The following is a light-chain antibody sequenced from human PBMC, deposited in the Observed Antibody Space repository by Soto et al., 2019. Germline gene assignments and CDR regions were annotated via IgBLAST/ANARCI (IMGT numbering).Light chain of an antibody. CDR2: HAS. V-gene: IGKV3-11*01. CDR1: QSVTNS. J-gene: IGKJ1*01. CDR3: QQRRT. Sequence: EIVLTQSPATLSLSPGERATLSCRASQSVTNSLAWYQQKPRQAPRLLIYHASNRATGIPARFSGSGSGTDFPLTISSLEPADFAVYYCQQRRTFGQGTTVDIK.